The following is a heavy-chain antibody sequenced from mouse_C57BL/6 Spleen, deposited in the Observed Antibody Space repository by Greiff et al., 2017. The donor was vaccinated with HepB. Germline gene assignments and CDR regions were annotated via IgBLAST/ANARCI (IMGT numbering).Heavy chain of an antibody. CDR1: GFTFSSYG. CDR2: ISSGGSNT. V-gene: IGHV5-6*01. J-gene: IGHJ4*01. Sequence: EVQWVESGGDLVKPGGSLKLSCAASGFTFSSYGMSWVRQTPDKRLEWVATISSGGSNTYYPDSVKGRFTISRDNAKNTLYLQMSSLKSEDTAMYYCARHYDEGYYAMDYWGQGTSVTVSS. CDR3: ARHYDEGYYAMDY. D-gene: IGHD2-12*01.